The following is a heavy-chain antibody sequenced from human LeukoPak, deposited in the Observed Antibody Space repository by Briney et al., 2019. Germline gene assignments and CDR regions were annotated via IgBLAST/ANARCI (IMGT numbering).Heavy chain of an antibody. D-gene: IGHD6-19*01. CDR3: ARRNGYINDWPNWFAP. V-gene: IGHV4-39*01. Sequence: SETQSLTCTVSGDSVSSSTYCWGWIRQPPGKGLEWIGTIYSSGSTYYNPPLKSRVTISVDTSKNQFSLKLSSVTAADTAVYYRARRNGYINDWPNWFAPWGQGTLVTVSS. CDR1: GDSVSSSTYC. CDR2: IYSSGST. J-gene: IGHJ5*02.